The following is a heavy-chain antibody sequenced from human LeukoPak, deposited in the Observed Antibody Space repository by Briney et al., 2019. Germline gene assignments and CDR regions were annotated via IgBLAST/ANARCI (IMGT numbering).Heavy chain of an antibody. Sequence: GGSLRLSCAASGFTFSSYAMSGVRQAPGQGLEWVSAISGGGGSTYYTDSVKGRFTISRDNSKNTLHLQMNSLRAEDTAVYYCAKHLEHSYDYWGQGTLVTVSP. V-gene: IGHV3-23*01. D-gene: IGHD1/OR15-1a*01. CDR1: GFTFSSYA. J-gene: IGHJ4*02. CDR3: AKHLEHSYDY. CDR2: ISGGGGST.